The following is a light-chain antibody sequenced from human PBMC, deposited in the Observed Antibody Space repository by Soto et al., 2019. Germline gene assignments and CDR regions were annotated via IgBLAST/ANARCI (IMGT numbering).Light chain of an antibody. CDR1: QNLFYSSNKKNY. Sequence: DIVMTQSPDSLAVSLGERATIHCKSSQNLFYSSNKKNYLAWYQQKPGQPPKLLVYWASTRESGVPDRFNGGGSGTDFTLTISSLQADDVAVYYCHQYYSTPRTFGQGTKVDI. CDR2: WAS. V-gene: IGKV4-1*01. J-gene: IGKJ1*01. CDR3: HQYYSTPRT.